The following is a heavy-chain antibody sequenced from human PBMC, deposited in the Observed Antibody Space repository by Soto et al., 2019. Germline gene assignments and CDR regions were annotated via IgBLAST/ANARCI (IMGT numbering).Heavy chain of an antibody. D-gene: IGHD1-26*01. Sequence: QVQLVQSGAEVREPGASVKVSCKASGYSFTSLDINWVRQTTGQGLGWMGWMQPSSGRTGYAQKFQGRVTMTRDTSINTAYMELSSLTSDDTAFYYCARGVTAGVDYWGQGTLVTVSS. CDR2: MQPSSGRT. CDR3: ARGVTAGVDY. J-gene: IGHJ4*02. V-gene: IGHV1-8*01. CDR1: GYSFTSLD.